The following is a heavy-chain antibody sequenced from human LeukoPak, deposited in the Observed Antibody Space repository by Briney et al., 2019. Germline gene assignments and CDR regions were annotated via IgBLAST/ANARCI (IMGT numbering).Heavy chain of an antibody. CDR3: ARSISGSYSGLDY. D-gene: IGHD3-10*01. J-gene: IGHJ4*02. V-gene: IGHV3-33*01. Sequence: GALRLSCAASGFTFSSYGMHWVRQAPGKGLEWVAVIWYDGSNKYYADSVKSRFTISRDNSKNTLYLQTNSLRAEDTAMYYCARSISGSYSGLDYWGQGTLVTVSS. CDR1: GFTFSSYG. CDR2: IWYDGSNK.